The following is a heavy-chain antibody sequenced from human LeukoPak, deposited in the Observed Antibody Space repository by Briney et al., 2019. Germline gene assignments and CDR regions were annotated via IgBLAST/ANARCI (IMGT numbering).Heavy chain of an antibody. CDR3: AKDPEYSSGWQVRYFQH. J-gene: IGHJ1*01. CDR1: GFTFDDYA. CDR2: ISWNSGSI. V-gene: IGHV3-9*01. Sequence: GRSLRLSCAASGFTFDDYAMHWVRQAPGKGLEWVSGISWNSGSIGYADSVKGRFTISRDNAKNSLYLQMNSLRAEDTALYYCAKDPEYSSGWQVRYFQHWGQGTLVTVSS. D-gene: IGHD6-19*01.